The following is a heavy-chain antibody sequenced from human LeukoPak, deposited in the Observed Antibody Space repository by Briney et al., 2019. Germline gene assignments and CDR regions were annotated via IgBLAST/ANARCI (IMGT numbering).Heavy chain of an antibody. J-gene: IGHJ4*02. CDR2: PGDSDT. Sequence: PGDSDTRYSPSFQGQVTISADKSISTAYLQWSSLKASDTAMYYCARRGWTAAAASYYFDYWGQGTLVTVSS. D-gene: IGHD6-13*01. V-gene: IGHV5-51*01. CDR3: ARRGWTAAAASYYFDY.